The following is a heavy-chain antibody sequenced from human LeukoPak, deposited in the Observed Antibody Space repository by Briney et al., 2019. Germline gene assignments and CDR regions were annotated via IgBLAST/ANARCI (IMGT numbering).Heavy chain of an antibody. J-gene: IGHJ4*02. CDR1: GFTFSNYA. V-gene: IGHV3-23*01. CDR3: AKDFYYDILTGSRIRGYFDY. D-gene: IGHD3-9*01. Sequence: GGSLRLSSAASGFTFSNYAMSWVRQAPGKGLEWVSAISGSGGSTYYADSVKGRFTISRDNSKNTLYLQMNSLRAEDTAVYYCAKDFYYDILTGSRIRGYFDYWGQGTLVTVSS. CDR2: ISGSGGST.